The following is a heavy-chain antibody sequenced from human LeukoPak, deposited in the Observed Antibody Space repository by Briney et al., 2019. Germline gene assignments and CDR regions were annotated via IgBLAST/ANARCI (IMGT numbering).Heavy chain of an antibody. CDR2: ISYDGTNK. J-gene: IGHJ5*02. V-gene: IGHV3-30*18. CDR1: GFTFSSYA. Sequence: GTSLRLSCAASGFTFSSYAMHWVRQAPGKGLEWVAVISYDGTNKYYADSVKGRFTISRDNSKNTLYLQMNSLRAEDTAVYYCAKDYSVSGTYNWFDPWGLGTLVTVSS. D-gene: IGHD3-10*01. CDR3: AKDYSVSGTYNWFDP.